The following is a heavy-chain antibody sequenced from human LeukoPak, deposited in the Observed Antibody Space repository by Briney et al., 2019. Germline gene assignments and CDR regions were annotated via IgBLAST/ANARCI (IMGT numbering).Heavy chain of an antibody. V-gene: IGHV3-53*01. D-gene: IGHD6-19*01. CDR1: GFNVSRNY. Sequence: GGSLRLSCAASGFNVSRNYMSWVRQAPGKGLEWLSVIHSGGTTNYADSVKGRFTISRDNSQNTVNLQMNRLRAEDTAVYYCAKLDAGYSSGWYSYYFDYWGQGTLVTVSS. CDR3: AKLDAGYSSGWYSYYFDY. J-gene: IGHJ4*02. CDR2: IHSGGTT.